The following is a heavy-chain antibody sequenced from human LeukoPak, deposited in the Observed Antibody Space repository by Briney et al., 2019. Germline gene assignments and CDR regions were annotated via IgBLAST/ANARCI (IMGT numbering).Heavy chain of an antibody. CDR2: ISSSGNTR. CDR3: ARYSGYSYGLY. Sequence: PGGSLRLSCAASGFIFSDFQMSWIRQAPGKGLECISYISSSGNTRHYADSVQRRFTSSRDNAKKSLCLQMNSLRAEDTAVYYCARYSGYSYGLYWGQGILVSVSS. V-gene: IGHV3-11*04. J-gene: IGHJ4*02. D-gene: IGHD5-18*01. CDR1: GFIFSDFQ.